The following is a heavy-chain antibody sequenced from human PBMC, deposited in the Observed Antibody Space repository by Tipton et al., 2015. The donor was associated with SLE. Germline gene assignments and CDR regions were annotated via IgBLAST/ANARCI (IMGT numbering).Heavy chain of an antibody. Sequence: TLSLTCAVYGGSFSGYYWSWIRQPPGKGLEWIGVINHSGSTNYNPSLKSRVTISVDTSKNQFSLKLSSVTAADTAVYYCARGLPATSWFDPWGQGTLVTVSS. V-gene: IGHV4-34*01. CDR1: GGSFSGYY. D-gene: IGHD1-26*01. CDR2: INHSGST. CDR3: ARGLPATSWFDP. J-gene: IGHJ5*02.